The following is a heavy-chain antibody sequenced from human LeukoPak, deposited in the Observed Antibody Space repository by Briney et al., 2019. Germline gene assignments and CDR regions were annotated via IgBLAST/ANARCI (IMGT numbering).Heavy chain of an antibody. CDR2: IKQDGSEK. V-gene: IGHV3-7*01. CDR3: ARAIVANPSALDY. J-gene: IGHJ4*02. D-gene: IGHD5-12*01. Sequence: PGGSLRLSCAASGFTFSSYWMSWVRQAPGKGLEWVANIKQDGSEKYYVDSVKGRFTISRDNAKNSLYLQMNSLRAEDTAVYYCARAIVANPSALDYWGQGTLVTVSS. CDR1: GFTFSSYW.